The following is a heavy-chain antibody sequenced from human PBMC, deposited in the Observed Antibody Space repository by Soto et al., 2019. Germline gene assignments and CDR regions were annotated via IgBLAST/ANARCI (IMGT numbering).Heavy chain of an antibody. CDR2: ISSNSSTI. CDR1: GFTFSSYS. V-gene: IGHV3-48*01. Sequence: EVQLVESGGGLVQPGGSLRLSCAASGFTFSSYSMNWVRQAPGKGLEWVSYISSNSSTIYYADSVKGRFTISRDNAKNSLYLQMNSLRAEDTAVYYCAREDCSSTSCYAGVDYWGQGTLVTVSS. J-gene: IGHJ4*02. D-gene: IGHD2-2*01. CDR3: AREDCSSTSCYAGVDY.